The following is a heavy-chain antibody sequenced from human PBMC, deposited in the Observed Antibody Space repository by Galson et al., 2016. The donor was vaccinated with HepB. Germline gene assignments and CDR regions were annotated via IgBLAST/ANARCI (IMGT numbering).Heavy chain of an antibody. CDR3: ARGGAVSGLDY. CDR1: GFTASSNY. D-gene: IGHD6-19*01. V-gene: IGHV3-53*01. J-gene: IGHJ4*02. Sequence: SLRLSCAASGFTASSNYMSWVRQAPGKGPEWVSIIYGDGSTYHADSVKGRFTISRDNSNNTVYLQMNSLRAEDTAVYYCARGGAVSGLDYWGQGTLVTVSS. CDR2: IYGDGST.